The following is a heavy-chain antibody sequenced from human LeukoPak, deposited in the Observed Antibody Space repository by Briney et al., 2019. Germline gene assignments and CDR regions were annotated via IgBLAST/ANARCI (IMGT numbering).Heavy chain of an antibody. D-gene: IGHD5-12*01. CDR2: IYSGGST. CDR1: GFTFSSYA. J-gene: IGHJ4*02. CDR3: ARVGDGGYDYPYYFDY. Sequence: GGSLRLSCAASGFTFSSYAMHWVRQAPGKGLEWVSVIYSGGSTYYADSVKGRFTISRDNSKNTLYLQMNSLRAEDTAVYYCARVGDGGYDYPYYFDYWGQGTLVTVSS. V-gene: IGHV3-53*01.